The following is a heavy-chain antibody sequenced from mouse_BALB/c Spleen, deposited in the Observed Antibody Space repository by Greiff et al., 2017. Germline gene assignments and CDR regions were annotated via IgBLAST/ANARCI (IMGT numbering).Heavy chain of an antibody. CDR1: GFTFSSFG. D-gene: IGHD2-10*02. V-gene: IGHV5-17*02. J-gene: IGHJ2*01. Sequence: EVHLVESGGGLVQPGGSRKLSCAASGFTFSSFGMHWVRQAPEKGLEWVAYISSGSSTIYYADTVKGRFTISRDNPKNTLFLQMTSLRSEDTAMYYCARKKYGNYFDYWGQGTTLTVSA. CDR3: ARKKYGNYFDY. CDR2: ISSGSSTI.